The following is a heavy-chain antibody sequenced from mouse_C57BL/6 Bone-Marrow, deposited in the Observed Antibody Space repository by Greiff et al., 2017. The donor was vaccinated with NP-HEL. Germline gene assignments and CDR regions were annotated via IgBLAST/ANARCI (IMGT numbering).Heavy chain of an antibody. CDR1: GYTFTSYW. J-gene: IGHJ1*03. V-gene: IGHV1-59*01. Sequence: QVQLKQPGAELVRPGTSVKLSCKASGYTFTSYWMHWVKQRPGQGLEWIGVIDPSDSYTNYNQKFKGKATLTVDTSSSTAYMQLSSLTSEDSAVYYCASLYGNYFYWYFDVWGTGTTVTVSS. D-gene: IGHD2-1*01. CDR3: ASLYGNYFYWYFDV. CDR2: IDPSDSYT.